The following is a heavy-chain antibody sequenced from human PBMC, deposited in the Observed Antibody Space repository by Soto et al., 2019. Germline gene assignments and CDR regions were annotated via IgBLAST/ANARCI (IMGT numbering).Heavy chain of an antibody. J-gene: IGHJ6*02. CDR1: GYTFTSYY. Sequence: GASVKVSCKASGYTFTSYYMHWVRQAPGQGLEWMGIINPSGGSTSYAQKFQGRVTMTRDTSTSTVYMELSSLRSEDTAVYYCAGQIGYCSSTSCYTYYYYGMDVWGQGTTVTVSS. CDR2: INPSGGST. D-gene: IGHD2-2*02. CDR3: AGQIGYCSSTSCYTYYYYGMDV. V-gene: IGHV1-46*01.